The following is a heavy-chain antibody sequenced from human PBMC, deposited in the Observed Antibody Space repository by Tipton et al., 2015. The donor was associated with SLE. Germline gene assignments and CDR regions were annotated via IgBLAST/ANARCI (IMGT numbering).Heavy chain of an antibody. CDR2: IYHSGST. CDR3: ARGRGSNSHYYYGLDV. J-gene: IGHJ6*02. V-gene: IGHV4-38-2*01. Sequence: TLSLTCAVSGYPISSGYYWGWIRQPPGKGLEWIGSIYHSGSTYYNPSLKSRVTISVDTSQNQFSLKLNSVTAADTAVYYCARGRGSNSHYYYGLDVWGQGTTVTVSS. CDR1: GYPISSGYY. D-gene: IGHD4-23*01.